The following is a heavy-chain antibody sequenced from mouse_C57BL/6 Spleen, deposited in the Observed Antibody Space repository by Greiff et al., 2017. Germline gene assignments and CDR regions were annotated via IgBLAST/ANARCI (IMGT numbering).Heavy chain of an antibody. J-gene: IGHJ2*01. Sequence: EVQLQQSGPELVKPGASVKISCKASGSTFTDYYMNWVKQSHGKSLEWIGDINPNNGGTSYNQKFKGKATLTVDKSSSTAYMELRSLTSEDSAVYYCARFDYDDYWGQGTTLTVSS. CDR1: GSTFTDYY. D-gene: IGHD2-4*01. V-gene: IGHV1-26*01. CDR2: INPNNGGT. CDR3: ARFDYDDY.